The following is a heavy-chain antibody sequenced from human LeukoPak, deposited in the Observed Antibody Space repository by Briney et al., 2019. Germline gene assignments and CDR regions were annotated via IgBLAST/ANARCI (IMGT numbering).Heavy chain of an antibody. CDR1: GFTFSSYG. Sequence: PGGSLRLSCAASGFTFSSYGMHWVRQAPGKGLEWVAVIWYDGSNKYYADSVKGRFAISRDNSKNTLYLQMNSLRAEDTAVYYWARDGFSSGGHDYGGQGTLFTVSS. CDR3: ARDGFSSGGHDY. D-gene: IGHD2-15*01. J-gene: IGHJ4*02. V-gene: IGHV3-33*01. CDR2: IWYDGSNK.